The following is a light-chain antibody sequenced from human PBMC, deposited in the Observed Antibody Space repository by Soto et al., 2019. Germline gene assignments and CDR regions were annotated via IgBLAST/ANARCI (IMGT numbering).Light chain of an antibody. Sequence: EIVMTRSPVTLSVSPGERATLSCMASQSVRTYLVWYQPKPGQAPRLLIYDASNRATGIPARFSGSGSGTDFTLTISSLEPEDFAVYYCQQRSNWPLITCGQGTRREIK. CDR2: DAS. CDR3: QQRSNWPLIT. V-gene: IGKV3-11*01. J-gene: IGKJ5*01. CDR1: QSVRTY.